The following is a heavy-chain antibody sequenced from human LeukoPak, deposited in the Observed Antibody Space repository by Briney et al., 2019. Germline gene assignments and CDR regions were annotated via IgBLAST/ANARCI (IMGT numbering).Heavy chain of an antibody. Sequence: GASLRLSCAASGFTFSSYSMNWVRQAPGKGLAWVSSISSSSSYIYYADSVKGRFTISRDNAKNSLYLQMNSLRAEDTAVYYCARDSRAYYYYGMDVWGQGTTVTVSS. J-gene: IGHJ6*02. CDR1: GFTFSSYS. V-gene: IGHV3-21*01. CDR3: ARDSRAYYYYGMDV. D-gene: IGHD1-1*01. CDR2: ISSSSSYI.